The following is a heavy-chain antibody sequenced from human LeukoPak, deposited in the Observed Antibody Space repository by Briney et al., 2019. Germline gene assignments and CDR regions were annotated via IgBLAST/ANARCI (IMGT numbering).Heavy chain of an antibody. Sequence: QTGGSLRLSCAASGFTFSSYEMNWVRQAPGKGLEWVSYISSSGSTIYYADSVKGRFTISRDNAENSLYLQMNSLRAEDTAVYYCATAVPFDYWGQGTLVTVSS. D-gene: IGHD6-19*01. J-gene: IGHJ4*02. CDR2: ISSSGSTI. CDR1: GFTFSSYE. V-gene: IGHV3-48*03. CDR3: ATAVPFDY.